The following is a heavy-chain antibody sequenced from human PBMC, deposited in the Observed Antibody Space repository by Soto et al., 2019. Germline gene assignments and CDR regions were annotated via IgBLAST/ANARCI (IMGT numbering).Heavy chain of an antibody. D-gene: IGHD6-19*01. CDR1: GFTFSSYW. J-gene: IGHJ4*02. CDR3: ARVESSGWYYYFDY. V-gene: IGHV3-74*01. Sequence: GGSLRLSCAASGFTFSSYWMHWVRQAPGKGLVWVSRINSDGSSTSYADSVKGRFTISRDNAKNTLYLQMNSLRAEDTAVYYCARVESSGWYYYFDYWGQGTLVTVSS. CDR2: INSDGSST.